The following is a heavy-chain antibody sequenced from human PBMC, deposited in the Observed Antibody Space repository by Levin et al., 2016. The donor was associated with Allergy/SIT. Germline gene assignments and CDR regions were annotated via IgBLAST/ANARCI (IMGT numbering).Heavy chain of an antibody. Sequence: ASVKVSCKASGYTFTSYGISWVRQAPGQGLEWMGWISAYNGNTNYAQKLQGRVTMTTDTSTSTAYMELRSLRSDDTAVYYCARVPDDYVGEAHFDYWGQGTLVTVSS. CDR3: ARVPDDYVGEAHFDY. CDR1: GYTFTSYG. V-gene: IGHV1-18*04. CDR2: ISAYNGNT. J-gene: IGHJ4*02. D-gene: IGHD3-16*01.